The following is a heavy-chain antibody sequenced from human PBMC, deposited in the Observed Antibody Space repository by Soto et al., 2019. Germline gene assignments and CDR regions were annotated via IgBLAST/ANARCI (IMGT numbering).Heavy chain of an antibody. D-gene: IGHD3-10*01. CDR3: ARDRGAVVRGVKNYYGMDV. J-gene: IGHJ6*02. CDR2: IYHSGRT. CDR1: GGSISSSNW. V-gene: IGHV4-4*02. Sequence: QVQLQESGPGLVKPSGTLSLTCAVSGGSISSSNWWSWVRQPPGKGLEWIGEIYHSGRTNYNPSLKMRVTISVDKSNNQFSLKLSSVTAADTAVYYCARDRGAVVRGVKNYYGMDVWGQGTTVTVSS.